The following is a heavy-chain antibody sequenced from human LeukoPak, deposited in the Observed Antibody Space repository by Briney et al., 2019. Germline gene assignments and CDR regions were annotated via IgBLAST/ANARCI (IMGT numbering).Heavy chain of an antibody. Sequence: SETLSLTCTVSGGSISSYYWSWIRQPPGKGLEWIGEINHSGSTNYNPSLKSRVTISVDTSKNQFSLKLSSVTAADTAVYYCARALVWKFDPWGQGTLVTVSS. D-gene: IGHD6-6*01. CDR2: INHSGST. CDR3: ARALVWKFDP. V-gene: IGHV4-34*01. J-gene: IGHJ5*02. CDR1: GGSISSYY.